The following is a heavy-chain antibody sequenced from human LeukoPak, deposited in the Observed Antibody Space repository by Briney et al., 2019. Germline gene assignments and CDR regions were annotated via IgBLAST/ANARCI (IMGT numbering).Heavy chain of an antibody. CDR3: ARRRIAAAGKEIDY. J-gene: IGHJ4*02. Sequence: GGSLRLSCAASEFTFSSYSMNWVRQAPGKGLEWVSSISSSSSYIYYADSVKGRFTISRDNAKNSLYLQMNSLRAEDTAVYYCARRRIAAAGKEIDYWGQGTLVTVSS. D-gene: IGHD6-13*01. V-gene: IGHV3-21*01. CDR1: EFTFSSYS. CDR2: ISSSSSYI.